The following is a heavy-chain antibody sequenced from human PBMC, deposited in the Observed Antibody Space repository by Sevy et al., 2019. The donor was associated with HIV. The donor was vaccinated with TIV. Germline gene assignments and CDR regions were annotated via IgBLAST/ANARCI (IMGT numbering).Heavy chain of an antibody. D-gene: IGHD1-26*01. J-gene: IGHJ4*01. Sequence: GGSLRLSCAATGFAFSTHAMHWVRQAPGKGLEWVAVISYEGTETFYAASVEGRFTISRDNSKNMLSLQINSLKPEDTAVYYCARDGGYSIKWYPLYWGHGTLVTVSS. CDR3: ARDGGYSIKWYPLY. CDR1: GFAFSTHA. V-gene: IGHV3-30-3*01. CDR2: ISYEGTET.